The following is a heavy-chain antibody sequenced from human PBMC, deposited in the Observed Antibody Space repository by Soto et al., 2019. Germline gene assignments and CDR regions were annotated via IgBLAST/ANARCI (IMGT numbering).Heavy chain of an antibody. CDR2: IFHSGST. V-gene: IGHV4-38-2*01. CDR1: GYSISSGYY. CDR3: ARGGDYFNSSGYYPYYFDH. Sequence: SETLSLTCAVSGYSISSGYYWGWIRQPPGKGLEWIGSIFHSGSTYYNPSLKSRVTISVDTSKNQFSLRLSSVTAADTAVYYCARGGDYFNSSGYYPYYFDHWGQGTLVTVSS. J-gene: IGHJ4*02. D-gene: IGHD3-22*01.